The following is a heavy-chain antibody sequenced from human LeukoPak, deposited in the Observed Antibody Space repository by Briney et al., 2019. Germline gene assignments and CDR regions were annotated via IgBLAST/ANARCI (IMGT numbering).Heavy chain of an antibody. J-gene: IGHJ3*02. CDR3: ASPYCSGGSCYTGVGAFDI. D-gene: IGHD2-15*01. V-gene: IGHV4-39*01. Sequence: TSETLSLTCTVSGGSISSSSYYWGWIRQPPGKGLEWIGSIYYSGSTYYNPSLKSRVTISVDTSKNQFSLKLSSVTAADTAVYYCASPYCSGGSCYTGVGAFDIWGQGTMVTVSS. CDR1: GGSISSSSYY. CDR2: IYYSGST.